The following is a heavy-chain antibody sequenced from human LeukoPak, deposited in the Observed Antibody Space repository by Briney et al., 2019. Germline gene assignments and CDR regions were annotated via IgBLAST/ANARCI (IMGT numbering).Heavy chain of an antibody. CDR2: IYYSGST. J-gene: IGHJ5*02. CDR1: GGSISSYY. Sequence: SETLSLTCTVSGGSISSYYWSWIRQPPGKGLEWIGYIYYSGSTNYNPSLKSRVTISVDTSKNQFSLKLSSVTAADTAVYYCARGSWVTGTTFDPWGQGTLVTVSS. V-gene: IGHV4-59*01. D-gene: IGHD1-7*01. CDR3: ARGSWVTGTTFDP.